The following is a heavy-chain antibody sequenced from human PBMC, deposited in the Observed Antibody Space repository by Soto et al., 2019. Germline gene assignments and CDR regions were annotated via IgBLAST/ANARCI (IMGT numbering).Heavy chain of an antibody. CDR2: IYYSGST. D-gene: IGHD2-15*01. CDR3: ARHGHLGYCSGGSCYYGTVDY. Sequence: SETRSLTCTVSGGSISSRSYYWGWIRQPPGKGLEWIGSIYYSGSTYYSPSLKSRVTISVDTSKNQFSLKLSSVTAADTAVYYCARHGHLGYCSGGSCYYGTVDYWGQGTLVTVSS. CDR1: GGSISSRSYY. V-gene: IGHV4-39*01. J-gene: IGHJ4*02.